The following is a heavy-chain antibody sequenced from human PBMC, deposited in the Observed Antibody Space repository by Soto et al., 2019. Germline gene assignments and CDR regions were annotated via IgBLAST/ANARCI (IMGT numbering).Heavy chain of an antibody. Sequence: QVQLVQSGAEVRKPGSSVTVSCKASGGTFSNYAISWVRQAPGQGLEWMGGIIPIVGTGSYAQKFQGRFTITADDTTTTAYMELSSLRFEDTSVYYCARVVILVPTASTHYYYHMDVWCPGTKVTVSS. CDR2: IIPIVGTG. J-gene: IGHJ6*02. CDR1: GGTFSNYA. V-gene: IGHV1-69*01. D-gene: IGHD2-2*01. CDR3: ARVVILVPTASTHYYYHMDV.